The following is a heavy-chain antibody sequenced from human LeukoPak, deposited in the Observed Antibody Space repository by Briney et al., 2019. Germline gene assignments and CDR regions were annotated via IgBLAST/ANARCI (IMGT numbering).Heavy chain of an antibody. CDR3: ARGKAAAAGGAFDI. CDR2: IYYSGST. J-gene: IGHJ3*02. Sequence: SETLSLTCTVSGGSISSYYWSWIRQPPGKGLEWIGYIYYSGSTNYNPSLKSRVTISVDTSKNQFSLKLSSVTAADTAVYYCARGKAAAAGGAFDIWGQGIMVTVSS. CDR1: GGSISSYY. D-gene: IGHD6-13*01. V-gene: IGHV4-59*01.